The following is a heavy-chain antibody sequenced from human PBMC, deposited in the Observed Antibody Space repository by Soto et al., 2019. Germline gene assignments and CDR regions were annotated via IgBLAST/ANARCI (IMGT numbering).Heavy chain of an antibody. Sequence: QVQLQESGPGLVKPSQTLSLTCTVSGGSISSGGYYWSWIRQPPGKGLEWIGYIYYSGSTYYNPSLKSRVTISVDTSKIQFSLKLSYVTSADTAVYYCARSFGFLYGDYVPPVTFDYCGQGTLVTDSS. V-gene: IGHV4-31*03. J-gene: IGHJ4*02. CDR2: IYYSGST. CDR3: ARSFGFLYGDYVPPVTFDY. D-gene: IGHD4-17*01. CDR1: GGSISSGGYY.